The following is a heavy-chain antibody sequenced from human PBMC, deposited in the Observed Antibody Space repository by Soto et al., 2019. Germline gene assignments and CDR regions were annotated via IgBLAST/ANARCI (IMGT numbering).Heavy chain of an antibody. CDR2: INYSGST. D-gene: IGHD3-16*02. J-gene: IGHJ3*01. CDR1: DVCFSWYY. Sequence: SETLSLTCGVCDVCFSWYYWNWIRQPPGQGLEWIGEINYSGSTKFNPSLKSRVTLSIDTSKDQFSLRLSAVTAADTAVYYCARDSGGLRLGESSLYGEKDSFDFSEQATRVTV. V-gene: IGHV4-34*01. CDR3: ARDSGGLRLGESSLYGEKDSFDF.